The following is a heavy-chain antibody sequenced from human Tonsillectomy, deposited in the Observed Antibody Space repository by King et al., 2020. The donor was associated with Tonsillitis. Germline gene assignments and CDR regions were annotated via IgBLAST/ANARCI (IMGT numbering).Heavy chain of an antibody. D-gene: IGHD3-3*01. CDR1: GFTFDVYA. Sequence: EVQLVESGGGLVQPGRSLRLSCVASGFTFDVYAMHWGRQAPGKGLEWVSCNSWNCGYIGYSDSVKGRFTISRDNAKNSLYLQMNSLRAEDTALYYCTKDIAITILAGMDVWGQGTTVTVSS. J-gene: IGHJ6*02. CDR3: TKDIAITILAGMDV. CDR2: NSWNCGYI. V-gene: IGHV3-9*01.